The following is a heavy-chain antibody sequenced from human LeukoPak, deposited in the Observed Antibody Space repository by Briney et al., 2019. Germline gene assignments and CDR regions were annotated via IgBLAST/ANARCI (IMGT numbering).Heavy chain of an antibody. J-gene: IGHJ4*02. CDR1: GGCISSYY. CDR2: IYTSGST. CDR3: ARDTTMVRGVMGFDY. V-gene: IGHV4-4*07. D-gene: IGHD3-10*01. Sequence: SETLSLTCTVSGGCISSYYWSWIRQPAGKGLEWIGRIYTSGSTNYNPSLKSRVTMSVDTSKNQFSLKLSSVTAADTAVYYCARDTTMVRGVMGFDYWGQGTLVTVSS.